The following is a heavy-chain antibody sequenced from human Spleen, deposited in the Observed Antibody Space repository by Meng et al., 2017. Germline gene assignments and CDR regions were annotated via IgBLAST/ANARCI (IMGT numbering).Heavy chain of an antibody. D-gene: IGHD3-10*01. CDR3: AKKSGFTYYYAMYV. V-gene: IGHV3-30*04. CDR1: GFTFSSYA. J-gene: IGHJ6*02. CDR2: ISYDGSNK. Sequence: GESLKISCAASGFTFSSYAMHWVRQAPGKGLEWVAVISYDGSNKYYADSVKGRFTISRENSKNTLYLQMNSLRAEDTAVYYCAKKSGFTYYYAMYVWGQGTTVTVSS.